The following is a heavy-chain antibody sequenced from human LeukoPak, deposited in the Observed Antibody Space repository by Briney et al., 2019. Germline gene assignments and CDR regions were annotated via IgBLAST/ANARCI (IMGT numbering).Heavy chain of an antibody. CDR1: GYTFTSYD. D-gene: IGHD3-9*01. V-gene: IGHV1-8*01. CDR2: MNATSGKT. J-gene: IGHJ4*02. CDR3: AKYKSGDYFDARKRYYFDQ. Sequence: ASVKVSCKASGYTFTSYDINWVRQAPGQGLDWMGWMNATSGKTGQAQKFQGRITMTRDTSISTAYMELSSLRPEDTAVYYCAKYKSGDYFDARKRYYFDQWGQGTPVTVSS.